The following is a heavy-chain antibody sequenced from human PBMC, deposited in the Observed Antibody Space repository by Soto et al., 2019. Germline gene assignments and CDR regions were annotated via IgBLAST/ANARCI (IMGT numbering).Heavy chain of an antibody. J-gene: IGHJ5*02. CDR3: ARFYTYYDFWSGPPVGWFAP. D-gene: IGHD3-3*01. CDR1: GGSISSYY. Sequence: ETPCLTCTVSGGSISSYYGGWIRQPPGKGLVWFGYFYSRGSTNTTPSLRSRVTISVDTSKNQFSLKLSSVTAADTAVYYCARFYTYYDFWSGPPVGWFAPWGQGTLVTVSS. V-gene: IGHV4-59*01. CDR2: FYSRGST.